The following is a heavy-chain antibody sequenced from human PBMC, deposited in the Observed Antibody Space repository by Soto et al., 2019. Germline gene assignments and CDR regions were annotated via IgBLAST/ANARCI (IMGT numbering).Heavy chain of an antibody. CDR3: ARDITLYCSGGSCYSGWYFDL. CDR2: ISSSGSTI. CDR1: GFTFSDYY. D-gene: IGHD2-15*01. J-gene: IGHJ2*01. Sequence: QVQLVESGGGLVKPGGSLRLSCAASGFTFSDYYMSWIRQAPGKGLEWVSYISSSGSTIYYADFVKGRFTISRDNAKNSLYLEMNSLRAEDTAVYYCARDITLYCSGGSCYSGWYFDLWGRGTLVTVSS. V-gene: IGHV3-11*01.